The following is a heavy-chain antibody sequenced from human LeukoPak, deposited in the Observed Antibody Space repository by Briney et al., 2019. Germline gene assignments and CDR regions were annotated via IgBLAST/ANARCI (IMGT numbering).Heavy chain of an antibody. CDR2: MNLDGSET. D-gene: IGHD2-2*01. V-gene: IGHV3-7*01. CDR3: ARSLSSPVTNY. CDR1: GFPFSDHW. J-gene: IGHJ4*02. Sequence: PGGSLRLSCAASGFPFSDHWMSWVRQAPGKGLEWVANMNLDGSETYYVDSVKGRFTISRDNAKSTLYLQLDSLRVEDTAMYYCARSLSSPVTNYWGQGTLVTVSS.